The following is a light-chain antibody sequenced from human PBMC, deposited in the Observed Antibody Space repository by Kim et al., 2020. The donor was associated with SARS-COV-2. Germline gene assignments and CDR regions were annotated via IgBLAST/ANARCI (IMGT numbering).Light chain of an antibody. CDR2: QDN. CDR1: KLGDKF. J-gene: IGLJ1*01. CDR3: QAWDSNTGV. Sequence: SVSPRQTASITCSGDKLGDKFACWFQQKPGQSPVLVIYQDNKRPSGIPERFSGSNSGNTATLTISGTQAMDEADYYCQAWDSNTGVFGTGTKVTVL. V-gene: IGLV3-1*01.